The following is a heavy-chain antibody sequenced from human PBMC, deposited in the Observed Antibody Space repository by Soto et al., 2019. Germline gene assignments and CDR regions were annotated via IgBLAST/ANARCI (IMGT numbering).Heavy chain of an antibody. CDR1: GYSFTSYW. D-gene: IGHD2-21*02. CDR2: IYPGDSDT. CDR3: ALAYCGGDCYSRYYYYGMDV. V-gene: IGHV5-51*01. Sequence: GESLKISCKGSGYSFTSYWIGWVRQMPGKGLEWMGIIYPGDSDTRYSPSFQGQVTISADKSISTAYLQWSSLKASDTAMYYCALAYCGGDCYSRYYYYGMDVWGQGTTVTVSS. J-gene: IGHJ6*02.